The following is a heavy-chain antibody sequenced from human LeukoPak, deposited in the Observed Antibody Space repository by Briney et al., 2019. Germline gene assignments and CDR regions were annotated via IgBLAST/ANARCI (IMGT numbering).Heavy chain of an antibody. CDR2: ITPIFGTA. CDR1: GGTFSSYT. D-gene: IGHD4-23*01. Sequence: GSSVKVPCKASGGTFSSYTFNWVRQAPGQGLEWMGGITPIFGTAKYAQNFQGRVTITAVESMSTAYMELSSLKSEDTAVYYCTRGWLAETTVVTPYNYWGQGTLVTVSS. J-gene: IGHJ4*02. V-gene: IGHV1-69*01. CDR3: TRGWLAETTVVTPYNY.